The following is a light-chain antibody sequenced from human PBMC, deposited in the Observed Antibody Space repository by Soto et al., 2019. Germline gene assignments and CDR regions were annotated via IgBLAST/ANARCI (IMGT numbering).Light chain of an antibody. CDR3: SSYTSSSTSYV. CDR2: EVS. J-gene: IGLJ1*01. Sequence: QSALTRPASVSGFPGQSITISCTGTSSDVRGYNYVSWYQQHPGKAPKLMIYEVSNRPSGFSNRFSGSKSGNTASLTISGLQPEDEADYYCSSYTSSSTSYVFGTETKVTV. CDR1: SSDVRGYNY. V-gene: IGLV2-14*01.